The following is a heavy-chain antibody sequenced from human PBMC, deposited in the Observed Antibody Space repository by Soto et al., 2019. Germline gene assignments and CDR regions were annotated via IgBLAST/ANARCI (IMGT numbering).Heavy chain of an antibody. CDR2: ISYDGDNK. J-gene: IGHJ3*01. CDR1: GLMFNDYG. Sequence: PGGSMRLSCEASGLMFNDYGIHWVRQAPGKELDWVAVISYDGDNKYYAQAVKGRFTISRDNSKNTLFLHMDSLRHEDTAVYHCVKGDLDTAVVNSPDAFDFWGQGTMVTVS. D-gene: IGHD5-18*01. CDR3: VKGDLDTAVVNSPDAFDF. V-gene: IGHV3-30*18.